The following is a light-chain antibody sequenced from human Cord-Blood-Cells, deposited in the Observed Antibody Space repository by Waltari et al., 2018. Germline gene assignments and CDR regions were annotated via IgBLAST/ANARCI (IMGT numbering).Light chain of an antibody. CDR3: YSAADNNL. CDR2: KDS. Sequence: SYELTQPSSVSVSPGQTARNTCSGDVLAKKYARWFQQKPGQAPVLVIYKDSERPSGIPERFSGSSSGTTVTLTISGAQVEDEADYYCYSAADNNLFGGGTKLTVL. V-gene: IGLV3-27*01. J-gene: IGLJ2*01. CDR1: VLAKKY.